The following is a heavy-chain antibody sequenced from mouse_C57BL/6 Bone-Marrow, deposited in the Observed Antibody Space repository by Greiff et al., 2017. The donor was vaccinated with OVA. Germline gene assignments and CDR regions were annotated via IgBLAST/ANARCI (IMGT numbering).Heavy chain of an antibody. Sequence: EVQLVESGPGLVKPSQSLSLTCSVTGYSITSGYYWNWIRQFPGNQLEWMGYLSYDGCNNYNPSLKNRISITRDTSKNQFCLKLNAVTTEDTATDYCATNTYYYGSYWYFDVWGTGTTVTVSS. CDR3: ATNTYYYGSYWYFDV. CDR1: GYSITSGYY. V-gene: IGHV3-6*01. D-gene: IGHD1-1*01. CDR2: LSYDGCN. J-gene: IGHJ1*03.